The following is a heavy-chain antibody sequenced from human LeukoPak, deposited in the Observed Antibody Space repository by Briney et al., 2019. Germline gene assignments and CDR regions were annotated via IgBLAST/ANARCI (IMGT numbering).Heavy chain of an antibody. CDR2: MNPNSGNT. V-gene: IGHV1-8*01. J-gene: IGHJ4*02. CDR3: ARSLYFGELLPIDY. D-gene: IGHD3-10*01. Sequence: GASVKVSCKASGYTFTSYDINWVRQATGQGLEWMGWMNPNSGNTGYAQKFQGRVTMTRNTSISTAYMELRSLRSDDTAVYYCARSLYFGELLPIDYWGQGTLVTVSS. CDR1: GYTFTSYD.